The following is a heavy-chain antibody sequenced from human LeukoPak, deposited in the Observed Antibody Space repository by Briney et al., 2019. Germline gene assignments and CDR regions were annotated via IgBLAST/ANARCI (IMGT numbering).Heavy chain of an antibody. CDR2: ISSNGGST. J-gene: IGHJ4*02. V-gene: IGHV3-64*01. CDR1: GFTFSSYA. CDR3: AGGDY. Sequence: GGSLRLSCAASGFTFSSYAMHWVRQAPGKGPEYVSAISSNGGSTYHANSVKGRFIISRDNSKNTLYLQMGSLRAEDMAVYYCAGGDYWGQGTLVTVSS.